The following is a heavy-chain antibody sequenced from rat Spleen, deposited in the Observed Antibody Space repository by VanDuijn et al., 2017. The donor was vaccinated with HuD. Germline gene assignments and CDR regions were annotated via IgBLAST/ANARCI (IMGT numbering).Heavy chain of an antibody. CDR3: VRGSAYFDY. J-gene: IGHJ2*01. CDR2: IWSNGGT. Sequence: QVQLKESGPGLVQPSQTLSLTCTVSGFSLSSYGVIWVRQPPGKGLEWMGAIWSNGGTDYNSAIKSRLSISRDTSKSQVFLKMNSLQTEDTAMFFCVRGSAYFDYWGQGVMVTVSS. CDR1: GFSLSSYG. V-gene: IGHV2-13*01.